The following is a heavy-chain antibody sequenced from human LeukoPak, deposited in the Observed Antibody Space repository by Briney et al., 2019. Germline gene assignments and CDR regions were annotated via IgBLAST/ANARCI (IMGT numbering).Heavy chain of an antibody. CDR1: GGTFSSYA. CDR2: IIPIFGTA. D-gene: IGHD3/OR15-3a*01. CDR3: ARGTGHTAGLTPNTNDY. Sequence: ASVKVSCKASGGTFSSYAISWVRQAPGQGLEWMGGIIPIFGTANYAQKFQGRVTITADESTSTAYMELSSLRSEDTAVYYCARGTGHTAGLTPNTNDYWGQGILVTVSS. J-gene: IGHJ4*02. V-gene: IGHV1-69*13.